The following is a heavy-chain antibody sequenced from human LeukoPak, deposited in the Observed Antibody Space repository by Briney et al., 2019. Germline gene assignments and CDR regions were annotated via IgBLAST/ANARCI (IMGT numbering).Heavy chain of an antibody. D-gene: IGHD2-2*01. CDR2: IYTSGST. CDR1: GGSISSGSYY. J-gene: IGHJ6*03. V-gene: IGHV4-61*02. CDR3: ARDPPLVVVPAAMRDYYYMDV. Sequence: SETLSLTCTVSGGSISSGSYYWSWIRQPAGKGLEWIGRIYTSGSTNYNPSLKSRVTISVDTSKNQFSLKLSSVTAADTAVYYCARDPPLVVVPAAMRDYYYMDVWGEGTTVTVSS.